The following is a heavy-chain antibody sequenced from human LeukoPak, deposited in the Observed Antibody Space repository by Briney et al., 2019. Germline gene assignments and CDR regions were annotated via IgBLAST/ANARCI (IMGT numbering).Heavy chain of an antibody. CDR2: INPSCGST. V-gene: IGHV1-46*01. CDR1: GYTFTSYY. Sequence: ASVKVSCKASGYTFTSYYIHWVRQAPGQGLEWMGVINPSCGSTSYAQKFQGRVTMTRDTPTSTLYMALSSLRSEDTAVYYCARAPYYYDSSGYYYSFDYWGQGTLVTVSS. D-gene: IGHD3-22*01. CDR3: ARAPYYYDSSGYYYSFDY. J-gene: IGHJ4*02.